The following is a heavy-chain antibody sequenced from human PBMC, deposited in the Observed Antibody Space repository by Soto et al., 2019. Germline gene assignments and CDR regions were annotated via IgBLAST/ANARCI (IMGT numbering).Heavy chain of an antibody. Sequence: SETLSLTCTVSGGSISSYYWSWIRQPPGKGLEWIGYIYYSGSTNYNPSLKSRVTISVDTSKNQFSLKLSSVTAADTAVYYCARDRFNYRYYYGMDVWGQGATVTVSS. J-gene: IGHJ6*02. CDR3: ARDRFNYRYYYGMDV. CDR2: IYYSGST. CDR1: GGSISSYY. D-gene: IGHD4-4*01. V-gene: IGHV4-59*01.